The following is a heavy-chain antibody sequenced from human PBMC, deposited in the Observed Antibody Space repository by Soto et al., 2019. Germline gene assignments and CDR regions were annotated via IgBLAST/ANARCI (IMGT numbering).Heavy chain of an antibody. CDR2: MSGSGITI. D-gene: IGHD3-16*01. V-gene: IGHV3-11*01. J-gene: IGHJ6*03. CDR3: ARLLLVSYEDYYYMDV. Sequence: QMQLVETGGGLVKHGGSLRLSCAASGFAVKEYSMTWIRQAPGKGLEWVSLMSGSGITIHYADSMKGRFTISRDNAKNSLFLQMDSLRADDTAVYYCARLLLVSYEDYYYMDVWGKGTTVTVSS. CDR1: GFAVKEYS.